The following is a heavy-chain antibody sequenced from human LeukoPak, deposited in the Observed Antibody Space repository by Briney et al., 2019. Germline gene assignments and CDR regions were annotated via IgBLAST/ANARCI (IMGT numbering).Heavy chain of an antibody. Sequence: GGSLRLSCPASGFTFSDYSLNWLRQAPGKGMEWISYIGIDSGNTNYADSVKGRFTIAGDKAKNSLYLQMNSLRVEDTAVYYCARDYKYAFDNWGQGTLVTVSS. J-gene: IGHJ4*02. CDR3: ARDYKYAFDN. CDR2: IGIDSGNT. V-gene: IGHV3-48*01. CDR1: GFTFSDYS. D-gene: IGHD5-24*01.